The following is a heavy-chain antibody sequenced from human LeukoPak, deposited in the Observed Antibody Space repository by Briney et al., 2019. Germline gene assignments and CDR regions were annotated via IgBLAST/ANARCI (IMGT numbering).Heavy chain of an antibody. D-gene: IGHD3-9*01. CDR2: INPSGGST. CDR1: GYTFTSYY. Sequence: ASVKVSCKASGYTFTSYYMHWVRQAPGQGLEWMGIINPSGGSTSYAQKFQGRVTMTRDTSTSTVYMELSSLRSEDTAVYYCARGRRTYYEILTGYFTYWGQGTLVTVSS. CDR3: ARGRRTYYEILTGYFTY. V-gene: IGHV1-46*01. J-gene: IGHJ4*02.